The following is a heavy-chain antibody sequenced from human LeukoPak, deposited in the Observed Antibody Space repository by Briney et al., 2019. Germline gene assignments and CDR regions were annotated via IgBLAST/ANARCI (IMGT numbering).Heavy chain of an antibody. CDR1: GYTFTNYG. Sequence: ASVKVSCKASGYTFTNYGIAWVRQAPGQGLDWMGWISAYNGNKRYAQKVQDRVIMTTDTSTGTAYMELRDLRFDDAAIYYCARDHSGGSQVFDYWGQGTLVTVSS. J-gene: IGHJ4*02. CDR2: ISAYNGNK. CDR3: ARDHSGGSQVFDY. D-gene: IGHD6-25*01. V-gene: IGHV1-18*01.